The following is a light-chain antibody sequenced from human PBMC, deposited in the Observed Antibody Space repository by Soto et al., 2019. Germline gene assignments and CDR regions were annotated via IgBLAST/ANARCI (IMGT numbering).Light chain of an antibody. CDR2: RNN. CDR1: RSNIENNF. CDR3: ATWDDSLTGLVV. J-gene: IGLJ2*01. Sequence: QSVLTQPPSVSGTPGQRVTISCSGSRSNIENNFIYWYRQVPGTAPKLLIYRNNQRPSGVSDRFSGSKSGTSASLAISGLRSEDEAEYHCATWDDSLTGLVVFGGGTKLTVL. V-gene: IGLV1-47*01.